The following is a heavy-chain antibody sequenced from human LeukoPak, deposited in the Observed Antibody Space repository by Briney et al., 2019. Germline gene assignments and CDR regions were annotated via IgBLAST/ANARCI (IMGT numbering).Heavy chain of an antibody. CDR1: GFTFSSYA. J-gene: IGHJ6*03. CDR3: AKSPYDFWIGYYYYYMDV. V-gene: IGHV3-23*01. CDR2: ISGSGGST. D-gene: IGHD3-3*01. Sequence: PGGSLRLSCAASGFTFSSYAMSWVRQAPGKGLEWVSAISGSGGSTYYADSVKGRFTISRDNSKNTLYLQMNSLRAEDTAVYYCAKSPYDFWIGYYYYYMDVWGKGTTVTVSS.